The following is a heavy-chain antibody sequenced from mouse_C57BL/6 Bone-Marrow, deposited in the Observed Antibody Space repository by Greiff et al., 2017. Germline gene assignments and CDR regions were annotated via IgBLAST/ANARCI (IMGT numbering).Heavy chain of an antibody. CDR1: GFTFSSYG. CDR2: ISSGGSYT. D-gene: IGHD1-1*01. J-gene: IGHJ4*01. V-gene: IGHV5-6*01. CDR3: ARNNYYGSSYPYYAMDY. Sequence: EVHLVESGGDLVKPGGSLKLSCAASGFTFSSYGMSWVRQTPDKRLEWVATISSGGSYTYYPDSVKRRFTISRDNAKNTLYLQMSSLKSEDTAMYYCARNNYYGSSYPYYAMDYWGQGTSVTVSS.